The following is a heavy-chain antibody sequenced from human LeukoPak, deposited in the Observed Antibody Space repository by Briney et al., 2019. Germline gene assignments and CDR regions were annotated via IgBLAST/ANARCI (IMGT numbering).Heavy chain of an antibody. V-gene: IGHV3-7*01. CDR2: ITQDGSEE. Sequence: GGSLRLSCAASGFTFSNDWMTCVRDAPGEGLEWVANITQDGSEEYYVDSVKGRFTISRDNAKNSLYLQMNSLRAEDTAVYYCARADRLGAALLASFDYWGQGTLVTVSS. CDR3: ARADRLGAALLASFDY. J-gene: IGHJ4*02. CDR1: GFTFSNDW. D-gene: IGHD3-16*01.